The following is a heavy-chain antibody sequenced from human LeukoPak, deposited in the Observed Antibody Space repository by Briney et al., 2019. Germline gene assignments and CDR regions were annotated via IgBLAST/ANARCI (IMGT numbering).Heavy chain of an antibody. CDR3: ARDSGEVPDY. D-gene: IGHD3-10*01. Sequence: ASVKVSCKTSGYILTAYYMHWVRQAPGQGLEWIGWINPNTGDTNYAQNFQGRVTMTRDTSISTVYMELSRLRFDDTAVYYCARDSGEVPDYWGQGTLVTVSS. J-gene: IGHJ4*02. V-gene: IGHV1-2*02. CDR1: GYILTAYY. CDR2: INPNTGDT.